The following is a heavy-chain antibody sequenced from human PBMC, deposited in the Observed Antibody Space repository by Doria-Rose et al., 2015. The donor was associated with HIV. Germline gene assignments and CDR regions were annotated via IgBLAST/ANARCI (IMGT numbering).Heavy chain of an antibody. Sequence: FSSYSMNWVRQAPGKGLEWVSSISSSSSYIYYADSLRGRFTISRDDAKNSLYLQMNSLRAEGTAVYYCARACYSSSCFDYWGQGTLVTVSS. CDR1: FSSYS. CDR2: ISSSSSYI. D-gene: IGHD6-13*01. CDR3: ARACYSSSCFDY. V-gene: IGHV3-21*03. J-gene: IGHJ4*02.